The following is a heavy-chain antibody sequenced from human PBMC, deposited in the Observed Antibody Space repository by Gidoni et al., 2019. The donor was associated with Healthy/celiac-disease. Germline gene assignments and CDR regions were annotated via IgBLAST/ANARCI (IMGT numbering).Heavy chain of an antibody. D-gene: IGHD3-9*01. V-gene: IGHV3-33*01. CDR3: ARDLDYDILTWAIDY. Sequence: QLQPVESGGGVLEPGWSLRLTCVASVFTFLRYGRHWVRQAPGKGLGWVAVKWYDRSNKYYADSVKGRFTISRDNSKNTLYLKMSSRSDEDTAVYYCARDLDYDILTWAIDYWGQGTLVTVSS. J-gene: IGHJ4*02. CDR2: KWYDRSNK. CDR1: VFTFLRYG.